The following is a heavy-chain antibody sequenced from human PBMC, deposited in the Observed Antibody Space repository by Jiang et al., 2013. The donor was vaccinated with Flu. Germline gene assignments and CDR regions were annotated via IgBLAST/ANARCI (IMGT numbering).Heavy chain of an antibody. CDR3: ARTSGKRGYCSGGSCPYFDY. CDR2: ISAYNGNT. J-gene: IGHJ4*02. CDR1: GYTFTSYG. Sequence: SGAEVKKPGASVKVSCKASGYTFTSYGISWVRQAPGQGLEWMGWISAYNGNTNYAQKLQGRVTMTTDTSTSTAYMELRSLRSNDMAVYYCARTSGKRGYCSGGSCPYFDYWGQGTLVTVSS. D-gene: IGHD2-15*01. V-gene: IGHV1-18*03.